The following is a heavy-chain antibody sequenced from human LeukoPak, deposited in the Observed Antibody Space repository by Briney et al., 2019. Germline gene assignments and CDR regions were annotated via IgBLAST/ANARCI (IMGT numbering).Heavy chain of an antibody. CDR3: AKRIKLYYFDY. D-gene: IGHD2/OR15-2a*01. CDR1: GFTFRSYA. CDR2: IGGSDGKT. J-gene: IGHJ4*02. V-gene: IGHV3-23*01. Sequence: HPGGSLRLSCAASGFTFRSYAMSWVRQAPGNGLEWVSAIGGSDGKTYYADSVKGRFTISRDNSKNTLYLQMNSLRAEDTAVYCCAKRIKLYYFDYWGQGTLVTVSS.